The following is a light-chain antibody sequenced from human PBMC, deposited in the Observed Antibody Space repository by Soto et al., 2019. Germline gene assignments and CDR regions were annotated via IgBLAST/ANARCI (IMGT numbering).Light chain of an antibody. Sequence: DIQMTQSPSSLSASVGDRVTITCRASQGIFNYLAWFQQKPGKVPKLLIYAASTLQSGVPSRFSGSGSGTDFTITISSLQTEDVATYYCQKYNSAPRTFGQGNKVEIK. CDR1: QGIFNY. CDR3: QKYNSAPRT. J-gene: IGKJ1*01. CDR2: AAS. V-gene: IGKV1-27*01.